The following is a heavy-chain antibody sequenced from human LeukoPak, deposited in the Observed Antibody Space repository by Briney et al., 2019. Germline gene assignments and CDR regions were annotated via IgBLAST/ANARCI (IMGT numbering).Heavy chain of an antibody. D-gene: IGHD4-17*01. CDR3: ARGYGDYPNWFDP. Sequence: SVKVSCKASGGAFSSYAISWVRQAPGQGLEWMGGIIPIFGTANYAQKFQGRVTITADESTSTAYMELSSLRSEDTAVYYCARGYGDYPNWFDPWGQGTLVTVSS. J-gene: IGHJ5*02. V-gene: IGHV1-69*13. CDR2: IIPIFGTA. CDR1: GGAFSSYA.